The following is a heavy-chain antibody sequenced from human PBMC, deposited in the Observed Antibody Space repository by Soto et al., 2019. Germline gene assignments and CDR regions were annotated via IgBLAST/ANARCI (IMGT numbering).Heavy chain of an antibody. CDR3: ARRAGDSCGHRFDS. Sequence: LRLSCAASGFTFSDHNLAWIRQAPGKGLEWLSYITTSSTLYYAVSVKLRFTMSRDNAKNSLYLLMNGLRVEDTAVYYCARRAGDSCGHRFDSWGQGTLVTVSS. CDR2: ITTSSTL. D-gene: IGHD5-18*01. V-gene: IGHV3-11*01. CDR1: GFTFSDHN. J-gene: IGHJ4*02.